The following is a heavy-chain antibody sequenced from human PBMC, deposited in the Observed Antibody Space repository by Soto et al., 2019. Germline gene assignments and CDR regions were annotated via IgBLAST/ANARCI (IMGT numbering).Heavy chain of an antibody. CDR3: ARHPRDDYNYGGSGIFDY. CDR1: GGSISSRTFW. Sequence: QLQLQESGPGLVKPSETLSLTCSVSGGSISSRTFWWAWIRQPPGKGLEWIGAMYYSGSSYSSPSPKSRVTLSVDTSKNQLSLKLNSVTAADTAVYYCARHPRDDYNYGGSGIFDYWGQGTLVTVSS. CDR2: MYYSGSS. V-gene: IGHV4-39*01. D-gene: IGHD4-4*01. J-gene: IGHJ4*02.